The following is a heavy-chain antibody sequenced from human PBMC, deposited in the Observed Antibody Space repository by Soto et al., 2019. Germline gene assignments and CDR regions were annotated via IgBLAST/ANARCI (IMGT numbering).Heavy chain of an antibody. CDR3: CAIRGAHPDY. D-gene: IGHD3-10*01. V-gene: IGHV3-73*02. CDR2: IRSKPNSYAT. CDR1: GFTFSGSA. J-gene: IGHJ4*02. Sequence: EVQLVESGGGLVQPGGSLKLSCAASGFTFSGSAMHWVRQASGKGLEWVGRIRSKPNSYATAYAASVKGRFTISREDSKNTAYLQMNTLNTEDTAVYYSCAIRGAHPDYWGQGTLVTVSS.